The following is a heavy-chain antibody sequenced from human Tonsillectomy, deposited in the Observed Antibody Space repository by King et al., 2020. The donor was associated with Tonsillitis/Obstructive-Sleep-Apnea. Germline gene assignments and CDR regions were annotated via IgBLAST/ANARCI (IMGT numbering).Heavy chain of an antibody. CDR2: ISWNSGSI. Sequence: VQLVESGGGLVQPGRSLRLSCAASGFTFDDYAMHWVRQAPGKGLEWVSGISWNSGSIGYADSVKGRFTISRDNAKNSLYLQMISLRAEDTALYYCAKDSGSVGYGAFDIWGQGTMVTVSS. D-gene: IGHD1-26*01. CDR1: GFTFDDYA. J-gene: IGHJ3*02. CDR3: AKDSGSVGYGAFDI. V-gene: IGHV3-9*01.